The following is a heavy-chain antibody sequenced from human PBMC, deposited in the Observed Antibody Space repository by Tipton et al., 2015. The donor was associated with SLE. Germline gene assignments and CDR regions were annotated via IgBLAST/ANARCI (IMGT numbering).Heavy chain of an antibody. V-gene: IGHV4-34*01. CDR1: GGSFSGYY. CDR2: INHSGST. J-gene: IGHJ3*02. Sequence: GLVKPSETLSLTCAVYGGSFSGYYWSWIRQPPGKGLEWIGEINHSGSTNYNPSLKSRVTISVDTSKNQFSLKLSSVTAADTAVYYCARGSGIAVAGWAFDIWGQGTMVTVSS. D-gene: IGHD6-19*01. CDR3: ARGSGIAVAGWAFDI.